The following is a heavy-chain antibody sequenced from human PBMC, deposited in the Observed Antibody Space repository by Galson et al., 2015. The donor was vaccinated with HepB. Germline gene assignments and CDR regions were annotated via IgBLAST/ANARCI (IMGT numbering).Heavy chain of an antibody. CDR3: ARDGRYYGTDLGAHH. V-gene: IGHV3-30*03. D-gene: IGHD3-10*01. CDR2: ILYDGSNK. CDR1: GFNFSNYG. J-gene: IGHJ1*01. Sequence: SLRLSCAASGFNFSNYGMHWVRQAPGKGLEWVAVILYDGSNKYYVDSVKGRFTISRDNSRNTVFLQMNTLRPEDTAHYYCARDGRYYGTDLGAHHWGQGTLVVVSS.